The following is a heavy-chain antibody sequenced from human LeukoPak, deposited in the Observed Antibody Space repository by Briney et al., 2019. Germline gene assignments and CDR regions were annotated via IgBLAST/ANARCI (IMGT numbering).Heavy chain of an antibody. CDR1: RAAFSKYG. CDR2: ISRSGDIT. Sequence: GGSLRLSCAASRAAFSKYGMKWVRQAAGAGLEYISGISRSGDITHYADSVKGRFTISRDNVKNTLYLQMNSLSAEDTALYYCATEGFYFWGPGTQVTVSS. J-gene: IGHJ4*02. V-gene: IGHV3-23*01. CDR3: ATEGFYF.